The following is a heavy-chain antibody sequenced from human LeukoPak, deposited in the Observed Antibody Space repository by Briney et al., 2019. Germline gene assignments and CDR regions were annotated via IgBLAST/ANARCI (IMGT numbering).Heavy chain of an antibody. Sequence: GGSLRLSCAASGFTFSSYGMHWVRQAPGKGLEWVAFIRYDGSNKYYADSVKGRFTISRDNSKNTLYLQMNSLRAEDTAVYYCAKPARPSVVVPFAHPTYYYYYYYMDVWGKGTTVTVSS. D-gene: IGHD2-2*01. J-gene: IGHJ6*03. CDR1: GFTFSSYG. CDR2: IRYDGSNK. V-gene: IGHV3-30*02. CDR3: AKPARPSVVVPFAHPTYYYYYYYMDV.